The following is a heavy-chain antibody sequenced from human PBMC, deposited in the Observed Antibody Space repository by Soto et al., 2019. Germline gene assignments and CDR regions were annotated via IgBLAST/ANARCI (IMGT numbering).Heavy chain of an antibody. D-gene: IGHD5-12*01. CDR1: GFTFSGFA. Sequence: VGSLRLSCAASGFTFSGFAMHWVRQSPGKGLEWVAFISYKGNNKYYAESVKGRFTISRDNSENTLYLQMSSLRGDDTAVYYCARGPDEDQLNPGGSFVNWGQGTLVTVSS. J-gene: IGHJ4*02. CDR2: ISYKGNNK. CDR3: ARGPDEDQLNPGGSFVN. V-gene: IGHV3-30-3*01.